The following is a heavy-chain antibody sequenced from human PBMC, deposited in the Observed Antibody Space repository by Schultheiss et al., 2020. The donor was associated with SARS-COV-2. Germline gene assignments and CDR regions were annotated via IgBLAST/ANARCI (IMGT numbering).Heavy chain of an antibody. D-gene: IGHD3-3*01. J-gene: IGHJ4*02. CDR3: ARMAIFGGNPFDY. CDR1: GFTFSSYA. CDR2: ISYDGSNK. V-gene: IGHV3-30-3*01. Sequence: GGSLRLSCAASGFTFSSYAMHWVRQAPGKGLEWVAVISYDGSNKYYADSVKGRFTISRDNSKNTLYLQMNSLRAEDTAVYYCARMAIFGGNPFDYWGQGTLVTVSS.